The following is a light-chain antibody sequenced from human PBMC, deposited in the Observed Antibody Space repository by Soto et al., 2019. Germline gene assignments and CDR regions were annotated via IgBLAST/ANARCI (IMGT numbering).Light chain of an antibody. CDR1: QSVTTN. J-gene: IGKJ4*01. CDR3: QQYDRGPVT. Sequence: EVVMTQSPATLSVSPGERVTFSCRASQSVTTNLAWYQHKPGQSPRLLISGASTGASGIPPRFSGSGSGTEFTLTIDRLQSADFAVYYCQQYDRGPVTFGGGTKVEIK. V-gene: IGKV3-15*01. CDR2: GAS.